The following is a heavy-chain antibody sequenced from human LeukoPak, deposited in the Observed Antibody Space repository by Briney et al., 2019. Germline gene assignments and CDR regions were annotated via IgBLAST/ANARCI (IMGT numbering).Heavy chain of an antibody. CDR3: ARQYGRPFDY. J-gene: IGHJ4*02. V-gene: IGHV5-51*01. CDR2: IYPGDSDT. CDR1: GYSFSDYW. Sequence: GESLKISCKGSGYSFSDYWIGWVRQMPGKGLEWVGIIYPGDSDTRYSPSFQGQVTISVDESINTAYLQWSSLEASDTAMYYCARQYGRPFDYWGQGTLVTVSS. D-gene: IGHD4-17*01.